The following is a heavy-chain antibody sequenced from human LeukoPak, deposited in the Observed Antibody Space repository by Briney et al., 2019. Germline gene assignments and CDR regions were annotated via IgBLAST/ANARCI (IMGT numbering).Heavy chain of an antibody. CDR2: ISGSGGST. CDR1: GFTFSNYA. V-gene: IGHV3-23*01. D-gene: IGHD4-11*01. J-gene: IGHJ4*02. CDR3: ARSPRGHSNRDFDY. Sequence: TGGSLRLSCAASGFTFSNYAVSWVRQAPGKGLEWVSAISGSGGSTYYADSVKGRFTISRDNSKNTLYLQMNSLRAEDTAVYYCARSPRGHSNRDFDYWGQGTLVTVSS.